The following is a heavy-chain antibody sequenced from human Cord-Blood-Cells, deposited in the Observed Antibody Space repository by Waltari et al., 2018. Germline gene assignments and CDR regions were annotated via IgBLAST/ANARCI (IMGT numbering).Heavy chain of an antibody. CDR2: IRYDGSNK. V-gene: IGHV3-30*02. J-gene: IGHJ4*02. CDR3: AKVAVLVRGANDY. Sequence: QVQLVESGGGVVQPGGSLRLSCAASGFTFSSYGMPWVRQAPGKGLEWVAFIRYDGSNKYYADSVKGRFTISRDNSKNTLYLQMNSLRAEDTAVYYCAKVAVLVRGANDYWGQGTLVTVSS. CDR1: GFTFSSYG. D-gene: IGHD3-10*01.